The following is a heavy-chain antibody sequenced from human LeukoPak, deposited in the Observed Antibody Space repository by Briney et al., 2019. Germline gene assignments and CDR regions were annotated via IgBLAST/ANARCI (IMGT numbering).Heavy chain of an antibody. D-gene: IGHD2-2*01. V-gene: IGHV1-2*02. Sequence: ASVKVSCKASGYTFTGYYMHWVRQAPGQGLEWMGWINPNSGDTNYAQKFQGRVTMTRDTSISTAYMELSRLRSDDTAVYYCARDVAWDIVVVISQEYYFDYWGQGTLVTVSP. CDR2: INPNSGDT. CDR1: GYTFTGYY. CDR3: ARDVAWDIVVVISQEYYFDY. J-gene: IGHJ4*02.